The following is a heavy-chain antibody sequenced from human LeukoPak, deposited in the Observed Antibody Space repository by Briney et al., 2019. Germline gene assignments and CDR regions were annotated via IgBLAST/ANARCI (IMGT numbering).Heavy chain of an antibody. CDR2: ISTNGGST. V-gene: IGHV3-64D*09. CDR1: GFTFSTYA. CDR3: VRAEAGRVFDS. J-gene: IGHJ4*02. D-gene: IGHD6-19*01. Sequence: GGSLRLSCSASGFTFSTYAMHWVRQAPGRGLEYVALISTNGGSTYYADSVKVRFTISRDNSKNTLYLQMRSLRAEDTAVYYCVRAEAGRVFDSWGQGTLVSVSS.